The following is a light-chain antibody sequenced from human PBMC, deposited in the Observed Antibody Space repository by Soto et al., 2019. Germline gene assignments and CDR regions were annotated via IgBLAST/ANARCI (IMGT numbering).Light chain of an antibody. CDR2: AAA. V-gene: IGKV1-39*01. CDR1: QSISSS. CDR3: QQNFTTPHT. Sequence: DIQMTQSPSSLSASVGDSVTITCRASQSISSSLNWYQQKPGKAPRLLIYAAATLQSGVPSGFRGSGSGTDFALTISSLQPENFATYYCQQNFTTPHTFGQGTKLEIK. J-gene: IGKJ2*01.